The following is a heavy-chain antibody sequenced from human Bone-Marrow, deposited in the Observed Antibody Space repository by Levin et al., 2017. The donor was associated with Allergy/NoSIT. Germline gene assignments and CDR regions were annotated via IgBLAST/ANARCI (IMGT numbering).Heavy chain of an antibody. V-gene: IGHV3-7*04. CDR2: IKRDESEK. CDR1: GFTFSGYW. D-gene: IGHD6-13*01. CDR3: ARDVSPGGSGTWYDAFDI. J-gene: IGHJ3*02. Sequence: PGGSLRLSCAASGFTFSGYWMTWVRQAPGKGLEWVANIKRDESEKHYGDSVKGRFTISRDNAKNSLHLQMNSLRTEDTAVYYCARDVSPGGSGTWYDAFDIWGQGTVVTVSS.